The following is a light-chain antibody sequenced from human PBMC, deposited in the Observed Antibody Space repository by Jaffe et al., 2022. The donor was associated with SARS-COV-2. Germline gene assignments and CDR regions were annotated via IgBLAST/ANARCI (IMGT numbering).Light chain of an antibody. CDR3: QHSYSTPPT. J-gene: IGKJ1*01. CDR2: AAS. V-gene: IGKV1-39*01. CDR1: QSINRY. Sequence: DIQMTQSPFSLSASVGDRVTITCRASQSINRYLHWYQQKPGKAPELLIYAASSLESGVPSRFSGSGSGTDFTLTINSLQPEDFATYYCQHSYSTPPTFGQGTKVEIK.